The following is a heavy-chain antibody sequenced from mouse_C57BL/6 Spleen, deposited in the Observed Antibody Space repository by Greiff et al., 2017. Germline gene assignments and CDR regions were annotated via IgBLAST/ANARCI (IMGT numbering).Heavy chain of an antibody. CDR1: GFTFSSYA. Sequence: EVHLVESGGGLVKPGGSLKLSCAASGFTFSSYAMSWVRQPPEKRLEWVATISDGGSYTYYPDNVKGRFTISRDNAKNNLYLQMSHLQSEDTAMYYCARDRYYGSSYPFAYWGQGTLVTVSA. CDR2: ISDGGSYT. CDR3: ARDRYYGSSYPFAY. D-gene: IGHD1-1*01. J-gene: IGHJ3*01. V-gene: IGHV5-4*01.